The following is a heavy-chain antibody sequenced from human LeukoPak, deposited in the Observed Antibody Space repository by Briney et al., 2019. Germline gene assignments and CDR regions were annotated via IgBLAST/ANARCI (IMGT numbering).Heavy chain of an antibody. J-gene: IGHJ6*03. D-gene: IGHD2-15*01. Sequence: PGGSLRLSCAASGFTFDDYAMHWVRQAPGKGLEWVSLISWDGGSTYYADSVKGRFTISRDNSKNSLYLQMNSLRAEDTALYYCAKDGRVAATLGPPSYYYYYMDVWGKGTTVTVSS. CDR3: AKDGRVAATLGPPSYYYYYMDV. CDR2: ISWDGGST. V-gene: IGHV3-43D*03. CDR1: GFTFDDYA.